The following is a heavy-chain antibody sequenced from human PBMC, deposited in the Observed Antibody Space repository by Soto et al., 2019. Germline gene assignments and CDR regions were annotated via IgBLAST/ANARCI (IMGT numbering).Heavy chain of an antibody. CDR2: IYYSGST. Sequence: KPSETLSLTCTVSGGSISSSSYYWGWIRQPPGKGLEWIGSIYYSGSTYYNPSLKSRVTISVDTSKNQFSLKLSSVTAADTAVYYCARVPIIAVAGMRFDPWGQGTLVTVSS. J-gene: IGHJ5*02. CDR3: ARVPIIAVAGMRFDP. D-gene: IGHD6-19*01. V-gene: IGHV4-39*01. CDR1: GGSISSSSYY.